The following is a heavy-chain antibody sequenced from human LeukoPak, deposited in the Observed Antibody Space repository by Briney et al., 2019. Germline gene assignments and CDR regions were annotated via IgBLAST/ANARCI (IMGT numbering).Heavy chain of an antibody. D-gene: IGHD3-22*01. CDR3: AREEAGFYYDSSGSNSYGMDV. J-gene: IGHJ6*02. Sequence: GGSLRLSCTTSGFNFRAYWMGWVRQAPGKGLEWVSVIYSGGSTYYADSVKGRFTISRDNSKNTLYLQMNSLRAEDTAVYYCAREEAGFYYDSSGSNSYGMDVWGQGTTVTVSS. V-gene: IGHV3-53*01. CDR2: IYSGGST. CDR1: GFNFRAYW.